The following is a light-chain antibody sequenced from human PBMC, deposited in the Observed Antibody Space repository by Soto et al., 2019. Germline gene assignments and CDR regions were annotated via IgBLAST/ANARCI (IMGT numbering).Light chain of an antibody. V-gene: IGLV6-57*03. J-gene: IGLJ3*02. CDR2: EDN. CDR3: QSYHNGNWV. Sequence: NFMLTQPHSVSESPGKTVAISCTRSSGTIANSYVQWYLQRPGSAPITVIYEDNQRPSGVPDRFSASLDRSSNSATLMISGLQTEDEADYFCQSYHNGNWVFGGGTKVNVL. CDR1: SGTIANSY.